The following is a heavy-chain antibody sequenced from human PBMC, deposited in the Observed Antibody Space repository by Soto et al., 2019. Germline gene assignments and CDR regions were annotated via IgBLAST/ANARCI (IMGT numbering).Heavy chain of an antibody. J-gene: IGHJ6*02. D-gene: IGHD1-20*01. Sequence: QVTLKESGPVLVNPTETLTLTCTVSGFSLSNARMGVSWIRQPPGKALEWLAHIFSNDEKSYSTSLKSRLTISKDTSKSQVVLTMTNMDPVDTATYYCARIGVTGTYRYYYGMDVWGQGTTVTVSS. CDR1: GFSLSNARMG. CDR3: ARIGVTGTYRYYYGMDV. V-gene: IGHV2-26*01. CDR2: IFSNDEK.